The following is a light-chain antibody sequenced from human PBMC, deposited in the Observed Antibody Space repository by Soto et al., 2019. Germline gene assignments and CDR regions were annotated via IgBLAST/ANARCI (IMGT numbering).Light chain of an antibody. J-gene: IGLJ1*01. CDR3: SSYTSSSTYV. V-gene: IGLV2-14*01. CDR1: GSDVGGYDY. Sequence: QSVLTQPASVSGSPGQSITMSCTGTGSDVGGYDYVSWYQHHPGKAPKVMIYEVTNRPSGVSNRFSGSKSGNTASLTISGLLAEDEADYYCSSYTSSSTYVFGTGTRSPS. CDR2: EVT.